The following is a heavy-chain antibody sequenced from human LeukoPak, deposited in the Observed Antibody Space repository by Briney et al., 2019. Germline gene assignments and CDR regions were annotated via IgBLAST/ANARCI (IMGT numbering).Heavy chain of an antibody. CDR3: ASLGRTIFGVVTDPLRRWFDP. CDR1: GLTFSSYA. J-gene: IGHJ5*02. Sequence: GGSLRLSCAASGLTFSSYAMHWVRQAPGKGLEWVAVISYDGSNKYYADSVKGRFTISRDNSKNTLYLQMNSLRAEDTAVYYCASLGRTIFGVVTDPLRRWFDPWGQGTLVTVSS. D-gene: IGHD3-3*01. V-gene: IGHV3-30-3*01. CDR2: ISYDGSNK.